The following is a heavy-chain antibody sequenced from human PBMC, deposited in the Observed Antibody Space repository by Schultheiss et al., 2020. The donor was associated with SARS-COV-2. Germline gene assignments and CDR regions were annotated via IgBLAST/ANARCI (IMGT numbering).Heavy chain of an antibody. CDR2: INHSGST. D-gene: IGHD3-10*01. Sequence: GSLRLSCAVYGGSFSGYYWSWIRQPPGKGLEWIGEINHSGSTNYNPSLKSRVTISVDTSKNQFSLKLSSVTAADTAVYYCARDGSMVRGVSWGQGTLVTVSS. CDR3: ARDGSMVRGVS. CDR1: GGSFSGYY. V-gene: IGHV4-34*01. J-gene: IGHJ4*02.